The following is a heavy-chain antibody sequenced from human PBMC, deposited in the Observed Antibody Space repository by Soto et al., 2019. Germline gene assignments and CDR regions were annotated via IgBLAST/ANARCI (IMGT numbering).Heavy chain of an antibody. J-gene: IGHJ4*02. CDR2: IYYSGST. V-gene: IGHV4-59*01. CDR3: AILKGGRAKYYFDY. D-gene: IGHD3-16*01. CDR1: GGSTSSYY. Sequence: PSETLSLTCTVSGGSTSSYYWSWIRQPPGKGLEWIGYIYYSGSTNYNPSLKSRVTISVDTSKNQFSLKLSSVTAADTAVYYCAILKGGRAKYYFDYWGQGTLVTVSS.